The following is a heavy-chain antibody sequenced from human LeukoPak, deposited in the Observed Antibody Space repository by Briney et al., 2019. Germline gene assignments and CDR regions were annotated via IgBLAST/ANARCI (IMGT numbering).Heavy chain of an antibody. D-gene: IGHD4-17*01. V-gene: IGHV4-34*01. J-gene: IGHJ4*02. Sequence: KTSETLSLTCAVYGGSFSGYYWSWIRQPPGKGLEWIGEINHSGSTNYNPSLKSRVTISVDTSKNQFSLKLSSVTAADTAVYYCARGKHGDFIFDYWGQGTLVTVSS. CDR3: ARGKHGDFIFDY. CDR1: GGSFSGYY. CDR2: INHSGST.